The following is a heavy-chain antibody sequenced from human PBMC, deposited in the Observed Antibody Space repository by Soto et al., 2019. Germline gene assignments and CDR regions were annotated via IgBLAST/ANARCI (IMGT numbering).Heavy chain of an antibody. CDR2: IYHSGST. D-gene: IGHD2-21*02. CDR3: ARADYCGCDCYPPNFDY. Sequence: QLQLQESGSGLVKPSQTLSLTCAVSGGSISSGGYSWSWIRQPPGKGLEWIGYIYHSGSTYYNPSLKSRVTISVDRSKNQFSLKLSSVNAADTAVYYCARADYCGCDCYPPNFDYWGQGTLVTVSS. CDR1: GGSISSGGYS. V-gene: IGHV4-30-2*01. J-gene: IGHJ4*02.